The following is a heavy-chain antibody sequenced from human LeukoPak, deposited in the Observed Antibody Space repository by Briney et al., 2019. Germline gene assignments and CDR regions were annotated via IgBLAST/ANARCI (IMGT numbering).Heavy chain of an antibody. J-gene: IGHJ6*03. CDR1: GYDFRGYS. V-gene: IGHV1-18*01. D-gene: IGHD6-13*01. CDR3: ARVRQQVANYYCYYMDV. CDR2: FSVYTEKT. Sequence: ASVKVSCKASGYDFRGYSISWVRQAPGQGLEWMGWFSVYTEKTQYAQNLQGRATMTTDPSTSTAYMELRSLTSDDTAVYYCARVRQQVANYYCYYMDVWGTGTTVIISS.